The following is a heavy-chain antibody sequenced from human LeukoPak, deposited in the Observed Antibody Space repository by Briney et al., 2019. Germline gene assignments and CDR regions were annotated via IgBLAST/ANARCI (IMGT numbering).Heavy chain of an antibody. CDR1: GFTFSSYG. CDR3: ARSYYDFWSGLAGAFDI. Sequence: SGGSLRLSCAASGFTFSSYGMHWVRQAPGKGLEWVSSISSSSGYIYYADSVKGRFTISRDNAKNSLYLQMNSLRAEDTAVYYCARSYYDFWSGLAGAFDIWGQGTMVTVSS. CDR2: ISSSSGYI. J-gene: IGHJ3*02. D-gene: IGHD3-3*01. V-gene: IGHV3-21*01.